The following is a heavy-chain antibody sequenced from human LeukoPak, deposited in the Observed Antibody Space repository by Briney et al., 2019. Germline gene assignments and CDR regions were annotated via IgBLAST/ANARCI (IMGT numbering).Heavy chain of an antibody. Sequence: KPGGSLRLSCAASGFTFSSYSMNWVRQAPGKGLEWVSSISSSSSYIYYADSVKGRFTISRDNAKNSLYLQMNSLRAEDTAVYYCAKDSDVEMATIFCLWGQGTLVTVSS. J-gene: IGHJ4*02. CDR1: GFTFSSYS. V-gene: IGHV3-21*04. CDR2: ISSSSSYI. D-gene: IGHD5-24*01. CDR3: AKDSDVEMATIFCL.